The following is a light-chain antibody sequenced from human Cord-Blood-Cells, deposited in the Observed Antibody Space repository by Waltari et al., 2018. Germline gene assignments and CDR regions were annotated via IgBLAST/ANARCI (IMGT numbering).Light chain of an antibody. J-gene: IGKJ2*03. CDR3: QQYYSTPYS. CDR2: WAS. Sequence: ILMSQLPHSLAVYLRERPTLNCPASQSVLYSSINKNYLAWYQRKPGQPPKVLIYWASTRESGVPDRFRGSGSGTDFTLTISSLQAEYVAVYYCQQYYSTPYSFGQGTKLEIK. V-gene: IGKV4-1*01. CDR1: QSVLYSSINKNY.